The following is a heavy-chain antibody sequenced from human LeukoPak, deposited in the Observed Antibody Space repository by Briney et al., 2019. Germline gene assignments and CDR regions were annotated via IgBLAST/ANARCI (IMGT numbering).Heavy chain of an antibody. CDR2: ISGNGGST. Sequence: GGSRRLSCAASGFTFSSYAMSWVRQAPGKGLEWVSAISGNGGSTYYADSVKGRFTISRDNSKNTLYLQMNSLRAEDTAVYYCAKDHYYDLLTGYYMSDYWGQGTLVTVSS. D-gene: IGHD3-9*01. J-gene: IGHJ4*02. CDR1: GFTFSSYA. V-gene: IGHV3-23*01. CDR3: AKDHYYDLLTGYYMSDY.